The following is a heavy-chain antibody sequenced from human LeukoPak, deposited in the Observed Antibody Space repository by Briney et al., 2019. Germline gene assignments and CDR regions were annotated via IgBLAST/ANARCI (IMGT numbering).Heavy chain of an antibody. J-gene: IGHJ4*02. D-gene: IGHD3-16*01. CDR3: ARAGRYGYDY. Sequence: GSLRLSCAASGFTFSSYSMNWVRQAPGKGLEWVSSIISSMSYIYYSDSVKVRFTISRDNDKNSLYMQMNSLRAEETAVYYCARAGRYGYDYWGQGTLVTVSS. V-gene: IGHV3-21*01. CDR1: GFTFSSYS. CDR2: IISSMSYI.